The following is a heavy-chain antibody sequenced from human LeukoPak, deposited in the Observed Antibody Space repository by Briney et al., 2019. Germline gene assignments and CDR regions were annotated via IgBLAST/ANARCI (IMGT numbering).Heavy chain of an antibody. Sequence: ASVKVSCKASGGTFGSCTINWVRQAPGQGLEWMGWISASNGNTNYAQKLQGRVTMTTDTSTSTAYMELRSLRSDDTAVYYCARGGLTGDQDYYYHLYMDVWGKGTTVTVSS. D-gene: IGHD7-27*01. CDR1: GGTFGSCT. V-gene: IGHV1-18*01. J-gene: IGHJ6*03. CDR3: ARGGLTGDQDYYYHLYMDV. CDR2: ISASNGNT.